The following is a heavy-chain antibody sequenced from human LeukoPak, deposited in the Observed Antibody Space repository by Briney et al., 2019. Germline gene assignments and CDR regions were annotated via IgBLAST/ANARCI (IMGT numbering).Heavy chain of an antibody. V-gene: IGHV1-3*01. CDR1: GYTFTSYA. J-gene: IGHJ4*02. CDR2: INAGNGNT. D-gene: IGHD3-3*01. CDR3: ARDQAIFGVVNIDY. Sequence: ASVKVSCKASGYTFTSYAMHWVRQAPGQRLEWMGWINAGNGNTKYSQKFQGRVTITRDTSASTAYMELRSLRSDDTAVYYCARDQAIFGVVNIDYWGQGTLVTVSS.